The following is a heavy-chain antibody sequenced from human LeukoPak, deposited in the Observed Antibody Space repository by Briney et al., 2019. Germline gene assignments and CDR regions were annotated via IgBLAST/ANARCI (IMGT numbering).Heavy chain of an antibody. V-gene: IGHV1-18*01. CDR1: GGTFTSYG. J-gene: IGHJ4*02. Sequence: VSVKVSCKASGGTFTSYGISWVRQAPGQGLEWMGWISAYNGNTNYAQKLQGRVTMTTDTSTSTAYMELRSLRSDDTAVYYCARDLHEYGEYYYDSSGPYGSFDYWGQGTLVTVSS. D-gene: IGHD3-22*01. CDR2: ISAYNGNT. CDR3: ARDLHEYGEYYYDSSGPYGSFDY.